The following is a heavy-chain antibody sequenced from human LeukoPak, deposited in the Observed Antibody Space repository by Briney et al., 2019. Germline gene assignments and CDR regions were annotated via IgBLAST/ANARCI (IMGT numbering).Heavy chain of an antibody. Sequence: SETLSLTCTVSGGSISSYYWSWIRQPAGKGLEWIGEINHSGSTNYNPSLKSRVTISVDTSKNQFSLKLSSVTAADTAVYYCARTAVLGYCSGGSCYSGAFDIWGQGIMVTVSS. CDR3: ARTAVLGYCSGGSCYSGAFDI. J-gene: IGHJ3*02. V-gene: IGHV4-34*01. D-gene: IGHD2-15*01. CDR1: GGSISSYY. CDR2: INHSGST.